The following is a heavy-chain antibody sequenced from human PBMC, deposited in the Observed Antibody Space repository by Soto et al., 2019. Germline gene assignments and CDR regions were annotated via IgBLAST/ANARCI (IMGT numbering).Heavy chain of an antibody. V-gene: IGHV4-4*02. D-gene: IGHD2-21*02. CDR3: ARAVALPGLFYFDF. J-gene: IGHJ4*02. CDR2: IYQNGIT. CDR1: GGSISSTHS. Sequence: SETLSLTCAVSGGSISSTHSWSWVRQSPGKGLECIGEIYQNGITYYNPSLKSRVTISIDKPKNQFSLNLISVTAADTAVYFCARAVALPGLFYFDFWGQGMLVTVYS.